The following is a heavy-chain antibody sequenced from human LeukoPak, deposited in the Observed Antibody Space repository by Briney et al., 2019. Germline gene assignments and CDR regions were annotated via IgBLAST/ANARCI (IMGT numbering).Heavy chain of an antibody. CDR1: GYTFTTYN. CDR3: ARVSAAGDFDY. Sequence: ASVKVSCKASGYTFTTYNINWVRQATGQGLEWMGWMNPNSGNTGYAQKFQGRVTITRNTSISTAYMELSSLRSEDTAVYYCARVSAAGDFDYWGQGTLVTVSS. D-gene: IGHD6-13*01. J-gene: IGHJ4*02. V-gene: IGHV1-8*03. CDR2: MNPNSGNT.